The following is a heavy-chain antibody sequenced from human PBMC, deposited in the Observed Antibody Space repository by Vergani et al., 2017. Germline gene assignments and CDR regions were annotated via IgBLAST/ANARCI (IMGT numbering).Heavy chain of an antibody. CDR1: GGTFSSYT. J-gene: IGHJ4*02. CDR3: AGAAFGYDSSRGYFDY. V-gene: IGHV1-69*02. D-gene: IGHD3-22*01. Sequence: QVQLVQSGAEVKKPGSSVKVSCKASGGTFSSYTISWVRQAPGQGLEWMGRIIPILGIANYAQKFQGRVTITADKSTSTAYMELSSLRSEDTAVYYCAGAAFGYDSSRGYFDYWGQGTLVTVSS. CDR2: IIPILGIA.